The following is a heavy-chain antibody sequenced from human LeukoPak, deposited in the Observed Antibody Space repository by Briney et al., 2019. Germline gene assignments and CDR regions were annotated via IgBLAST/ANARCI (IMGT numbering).Heavy chain of an antibody. V-gene: IGHV3-7*03. J-gene: IGHJ4*02. CDR3: VRAPYYSGIEHYFDH. D-gene: IGHD3-22*01. CDR1: GFAFSDYW. Sequence: GGSLRLSCAASGFAFSDYWMTWVRQAPGKGLEWVANIKQDGSERYLVDSVKGRFTISRDNAKGSLYLQMNSMRAEDTAVYYCVRAPYYSGIEHYFDHWGQGILVTVSS. CDR2: IKQDGSER.